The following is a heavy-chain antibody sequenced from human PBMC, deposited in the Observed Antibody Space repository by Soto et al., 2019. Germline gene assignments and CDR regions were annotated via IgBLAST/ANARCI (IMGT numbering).Heavy chain of an antibody. V-gene: IGHV1-18*01. D-gene: IGHD3-3*01. Sequence: QVHLVQSGAEVEKPGASVKVSCKASGYTFTDYGISWVRQAPGQGLQRMGWITAFNGNTKYAQQFQGRVTMTTDTSTSTDYMELRSLESDDTAVYYCARISQSDFWSGYYYFFDYWGQGTLVTVSS. CDR3: ARISQSDFWSGYYYFFDY. CDR1: GYTFTDYG. J-gene: IGHJ4*02. CDR2: ITAFNGNT.